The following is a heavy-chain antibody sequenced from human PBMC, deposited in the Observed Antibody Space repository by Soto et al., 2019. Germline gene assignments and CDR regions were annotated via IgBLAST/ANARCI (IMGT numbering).Heavy chain of an antibody. CDR3: ARRGSGSYYDY. V-gene: IGHV3-23*01. D-gene: IGHD1-26*01. J-gene: IGHJ4*02. CDR1: GFTFSRYA. Sequence: VQLLESGGGLVQPGGSLRLSCVASGFTFSRYAMRWVRQAPGKGLEWVSAISGSGGSTYYADSVKGRFTISRDNSKNSLYLQMNSLRAEDTAVYYCARRGSGSYYDYWGQGTLVTVSS. CDR2: ISGSGGST.